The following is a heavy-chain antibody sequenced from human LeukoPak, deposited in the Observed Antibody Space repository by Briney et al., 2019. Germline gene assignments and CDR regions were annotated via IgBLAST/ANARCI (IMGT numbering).Heavy chain of an antibody. V-gene: IGHV4-61*02. J-gene: IGHJ6*03. CDR2: IYTSGST. Sequence: SETLSLTCTVSGGSISSGSYYWSWIRQPAGKGLEWIGRIYTSGSTNYNPSLKSRVTISVDTSKNQFSLKLSSVTAADTAVYYCARDTYYYDSSGYLGDYYYYMDVWGKGTTVTVSS. CDR1: GGSISSGSYY. D-gene: IGHD3-22*01. CDR3: ARDTYYYDSSGYLGDYYYYMDV.